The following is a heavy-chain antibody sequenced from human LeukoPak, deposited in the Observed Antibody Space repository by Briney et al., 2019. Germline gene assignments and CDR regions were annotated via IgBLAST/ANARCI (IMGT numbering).Heavy chain of an antibody. V-gene: IGHV3-48*03. CDR2: ISSSGSTI. CDR3: ARESYYYDSSGYYLVDY. Sequence: GGSLRLSCAASGFTFSNYAMNWVRQAPGKGLEWVSYISSSGSTIYYADSVKGRFTISRDNAKNSLYLQMNSLRAEDTAVYYCARESYYYDSSGYYLVDYWGQGTLVTVSS. J-gene: IGHJ4*02. D-gene: IGHD3-22*01. CDR1: GFTFSNYA.